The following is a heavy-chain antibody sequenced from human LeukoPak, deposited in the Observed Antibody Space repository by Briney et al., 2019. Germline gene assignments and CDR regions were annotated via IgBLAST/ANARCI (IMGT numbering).Heavy chain of an antibody. CDR1: GFTFSSYA. J-gene: IGHJ4*02. Sequence: GGSLRLSCAASGFTFSSYAMHWVRQAPGKGLEWVAVISYDGSNKYYADSVKGRFTISRDNSKNTLYLQMNSLRAEDTAVYYCANSMGATLDYWGQGTLVTVSS. V-gene: IGHV3-30-3*01. CDR3: ANSMGATLDY. D-gene: IGHD1-26*01. CDR2: ISYDGSNK.